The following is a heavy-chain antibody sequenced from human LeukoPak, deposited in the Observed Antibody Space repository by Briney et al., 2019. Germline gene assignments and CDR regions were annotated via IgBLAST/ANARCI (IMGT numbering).Heavy chain of an antibody. Sequence: GGSLRLSCVASGFTFNSYWMSWVRQAPGKGLEWVANIKQDGSEKYYVDSVEGRFTISRDNAKNALDLQMISLSDEDTAVYYCARGSSYYYDALSAFDIWGQGTMVTVSS. D-gene: IGHD3-22*01. V-gene: IGHV3-7*01. J-gene: IGHJ3*02. CDR3: ARGSSYYYDALSAFDI. CDR1: GFTFNSYW. CDR2: IKQDGSEK.